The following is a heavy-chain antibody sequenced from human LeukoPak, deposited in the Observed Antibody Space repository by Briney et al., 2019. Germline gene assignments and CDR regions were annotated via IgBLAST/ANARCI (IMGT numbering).Heavy chain of an antibody. V-gene: IGHV3-23*01. D-gene: IGHD3-10*01. CDR2: NGGSGVFT. Sequence: GGSLRLPCSASEFTFCDYAMTWLPQAPGKGRVWGLGNGGSGVFTLYALSVKGSVTISRDKSTNTLYLQLNSLRVEDTAVCYCAKEIYAYGSRGFDYWGQGTLVTVSS. CDR1: EFTFCDYA. CDR3: AKEIYAYGSRGFDY. J-gene: IGHJ4*02.